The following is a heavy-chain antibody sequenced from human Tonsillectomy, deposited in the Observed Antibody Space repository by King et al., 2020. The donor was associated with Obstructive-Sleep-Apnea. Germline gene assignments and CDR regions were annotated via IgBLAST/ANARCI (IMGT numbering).Heavy chain of an antibody. CDR3: ARVPSAHFDY. Sequence: VQLVESGGGVVQPGRPLRLSCAASGFTFSSYAMHWVRQAPGKGLEWVAVISFDGSNKYYADSVKGRFTISRDDSKNTLYLQMNSLRAEDTALYYCARVPSAHFDYWGQGTLVTVSS. CDR2: ISFDGSNK. J-gene: IGHJ4*02. V-gene: IGHV3-30*04. CDR1: GFTFSSYA.